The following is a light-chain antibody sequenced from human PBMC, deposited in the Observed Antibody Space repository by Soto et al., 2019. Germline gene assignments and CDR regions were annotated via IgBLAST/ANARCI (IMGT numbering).Light chain of an antibody. V-gene: IGLV1-40*01. CDR3: QSYDNRLSGSWV. CDR1: SSNIGAGFD. Sequence: QPVLTQPPSVSGAPGQSITISCTGSSSNIGAGFDVHWYQQLPGTAPKLLIFGNNNRPSGIPDRFSGSKSGTSASLAITGLQAEDEADYYCQSYDNRLSGSWVFGGGTKLTVL. CDR2: GNN. J-gene: IGLJ3*02.